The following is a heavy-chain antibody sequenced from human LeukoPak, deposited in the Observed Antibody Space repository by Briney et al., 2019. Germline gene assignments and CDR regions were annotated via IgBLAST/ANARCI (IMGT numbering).Heavy chain of an antibody. CDR2: IIPIFGTA. CDR3: ARDWGGSSWSDRFDY. CDR1: GGTFSSYA. V-gene: IGHV1-69*13. D-gene: IGHD6-13*01. J-gene: IGHJ4*02. Sequence: SVKVSCKASGGTFSSYAISWVRQAPGQGLEWMGGIIPIFGTANYAQKFQGRVTITADESTSTAYMELSSLRSEDTAVYYCARDWGGSSWSDRFDYWGQGTLVTVSS.